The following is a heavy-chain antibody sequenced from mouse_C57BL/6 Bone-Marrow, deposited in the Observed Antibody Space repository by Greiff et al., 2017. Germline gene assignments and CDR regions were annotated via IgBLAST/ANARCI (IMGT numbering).Heavy chain of an antibody. CDR3: ARREYYYGSRGYFDV. Sequence: VQLQQSGAELVRPGASVKLSCKASGYTFTDYYINWVKQRPGQGLEWIARIYPGSGNTYYNEKFKGKATLTAEKSSSTAYMQLSSLTSEDSAVYFCARREYYYGSRGYFDVWGTGTTVTVSS. D-gene: IGHD1-1*01. CDR1: GYTFTDYY. J-gene: IGHJ1*03. V-gene: IGHV1-76*01. CDR2: IYPGSGNT.